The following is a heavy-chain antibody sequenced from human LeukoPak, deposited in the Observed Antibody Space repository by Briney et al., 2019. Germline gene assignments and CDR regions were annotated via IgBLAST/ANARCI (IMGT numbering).Heavy chain of an antibody. D-gene: IGHD2-2*01. CDR3: AGPDIVVVPADYYFDY. CDR1: GVTFSSYA. V-gene: IGHV3-23*01. J-gene: IGHJ4*02. CDR2: ISGSGGST. Sequence: GGSLRLSCAASGVTFSSYAMSWVRQAPGKGLEWVSAISGSGGSTYSADSVKGRFNIYRDNSKNTLYLQMHSLRAEDTAVYYCAGPDIVVVPADYYFDYWGQGTLVTVSS.